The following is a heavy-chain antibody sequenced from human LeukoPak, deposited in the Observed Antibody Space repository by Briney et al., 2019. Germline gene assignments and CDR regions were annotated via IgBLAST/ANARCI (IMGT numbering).Heavy chain of an antibody. V-gene: IGHV3-21*01. CDR3: ARDLYGSGYDY. CDR1: GFTFSSYA. Sequence: GGSLRLSCAASGFTFSSYAMNWVRQAPGKGLEWVSSISSSSSYIYYADSVKGRFTISRDNAKNSLYLQMNSLRAEDTAVYYCARDLYGSGYDYWGQGTLVTVSS. J-gene: IGHJ4*02. D-gene: IGHD3-10*01. CDR2: ISSSSSYI.